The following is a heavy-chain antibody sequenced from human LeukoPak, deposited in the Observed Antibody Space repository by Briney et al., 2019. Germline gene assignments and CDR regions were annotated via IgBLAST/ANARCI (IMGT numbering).Heavy chain of an antibody. V-gene: IGHV6-1*01. J-gene: IGHJ2*01. CDR2: TYYRSKWYR. Sequence: SQTLSLTCAISGDSVSSNSAGWNWIRQSPSRGLEWLGRTYYRSKWYRDYGVSVKGRITINPDTSKNQFSLQLNSVTPEDAAVYYCTRGSKGSSPYWYFDLWGRGTLVTVSS. D-gene: IGHD6-13*01. CDR3: TRGSKGSSPYWYFDL. CDR1: GDSVSSNSAG.